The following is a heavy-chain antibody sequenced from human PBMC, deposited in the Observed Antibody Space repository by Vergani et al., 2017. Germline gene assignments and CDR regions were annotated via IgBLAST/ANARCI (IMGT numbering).Heavy chain of an antibody. CDR2: TYYRSKWYN. Sequence: QVQLQQSGPGLVKPSQTLLLTCAISGDSVSSNSAAWNWIRQSPSRGLEWLGRTYYRSKWYNDYAVSVKSRITINPDTSKNQFSLQLNSVTPEDTAVYYCARAYSSSWYTDYYYYGMDVWGQGTTVTVSS. D-gene: IGHD6-13*01. V-gene: IGHV6-1*01. CDR1: GDSVSSNSAA. J-gene: IGHJ6*02. CDR3: ARAYSSSWYTDYYYYGMDV.